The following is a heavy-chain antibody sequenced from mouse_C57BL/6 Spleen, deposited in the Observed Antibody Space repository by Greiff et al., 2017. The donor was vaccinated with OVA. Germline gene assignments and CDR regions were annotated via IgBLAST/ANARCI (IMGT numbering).Heavy chain of an antibody. D-gene: IGHD4-1*01. J-gene: IGHJ2*01. CDR2: IDPNSGGT. V-gene: IGHV1-72*01. CDR3: ARSGSKLGRGVLDYFDY. Sequence: QVQLQQPGAEHVKPGASVKLSCKASGYTFTSYWMHWVKQRPGRGLEWIGRIDPNSGGTKYNEKFKSKATLTVDKPSSTAYMQLSSLTSEDSAVYYCARSGSKLGRGVLDYFDYWGQGTTLTVSS. CDR1: GYTFTSYW.